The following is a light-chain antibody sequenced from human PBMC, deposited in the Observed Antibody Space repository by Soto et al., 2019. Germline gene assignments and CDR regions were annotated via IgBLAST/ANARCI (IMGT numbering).Light chain of an antibody. CDR3: QQYGRSPWT. Sequence: EIVLTQSPGTLSSSPGERATLSCRASQSVSSDYLVWYQQKPGQAPRLLIYGASRRATDIPDRFSGSGSGTDFTLTISRLDPEDFAVYYCQQYGRSPWTSGQGTKVEI. J-gene: IGKJ1*01. CDR2: GAS. V-gene: IGKV3-20*01. CDR1: QSVSSDY.